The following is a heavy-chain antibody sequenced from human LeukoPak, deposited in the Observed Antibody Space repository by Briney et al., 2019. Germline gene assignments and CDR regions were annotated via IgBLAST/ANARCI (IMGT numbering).Heavy chain of an antibody. Sequence: PSETLSLTCTVSGGSISSYYWSWIRQPPGKGLEWIGYIYYSGSTNYNPSLKSRVTISVDTSKNQFSLKLSSVTAADTAVYYCARVLTRQLERFDPWGQGTLVTVSS. CDR2: IYYSGST. J-gene: IGHJ5*02. CDR1: GGSISSYY. CDR3: ARVLTRQLERFDP. V-gene: IGHV4-59*01. D-gene: IGHD6-13*01.